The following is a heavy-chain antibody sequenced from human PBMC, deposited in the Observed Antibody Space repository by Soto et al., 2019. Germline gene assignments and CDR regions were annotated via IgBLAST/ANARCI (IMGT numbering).Heavy chain of an antibody. CDR1: GGSFSGYY. V-gene: IGHV4-34*01. CDR2: INHSGST. J-gene: IGHJ1*01. D-gene: IGHD1-26*01. CDR3: ARVWGSYFSPLGRWGYFQH. Sequence: SETLSLTCAVYGGSFSGYYWSWIRQPPGKGLEWIGEINHSGSTNYNPSLKSRVTISVDTSKNQFSLRLSSVTAADTAVYYCARVWGSYFSPLGRWGYFQHWGQGTLVTVSS.